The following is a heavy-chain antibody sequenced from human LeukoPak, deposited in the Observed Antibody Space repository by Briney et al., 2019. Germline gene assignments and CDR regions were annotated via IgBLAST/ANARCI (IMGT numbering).Heavy chain of an antibody. V-gene: IGHV3-23*01. CDR2: ISDGYGPT. Sequence: GGSLRLSCAASGFSIGSYAMGWVRQAPGKGLEWVSYISDGYGPTYQPDSMKGRFTISRDNSKNILFLQMTSLRVEDTAIYYCAKESSGYCDGGACYSFHYFDYWGQGILVTVSS. CDR3: AKESSGYCDGGACYSFHYFDY. D-gene: IGHD2-15*01. CDR1: GFSIGSYA. J-gene: IGHJ4*02.